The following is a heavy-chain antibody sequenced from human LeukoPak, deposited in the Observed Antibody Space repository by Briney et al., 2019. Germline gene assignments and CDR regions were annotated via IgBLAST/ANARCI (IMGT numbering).Heavy chain of an antibody. CDR2: INGDGSTT. D-gene: IGHD5-12*01. CDR3: ARDFKRAPYRATGYSLDY. CDR1: GFTFSSYW. Sequence: GGSLRLSCAASGFTFSSYWMHWVRQAPGKGLVWFSRINGDGSTTNYADSVQGRFTISRDNAKNTLYLEMNSLRAEDTAVYYCARDFKRAPYRATGYSLDYWGQGALVTVSS. V-gene: IGHV3-74*01. J-gene: IGHJ4*02.